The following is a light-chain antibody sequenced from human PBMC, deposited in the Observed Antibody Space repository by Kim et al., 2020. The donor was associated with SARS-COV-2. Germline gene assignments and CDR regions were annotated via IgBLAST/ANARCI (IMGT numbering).Light chain of an antibody. V-gene: IGLV3-25*03. CDR2: TDS. CDR1: ALPKQY. CDR3: QSADSSGTWV. Sequence: SYELTQPPSVSVSPGQTARITCSGDALPKQYAYWYQQKPGQAPVLVIYTDSERPSGIPERFSGSSSGTTVTLTISGVQAEDEADYYCQSADSSGTWVFGG. J-gene: IGLJ3*02.